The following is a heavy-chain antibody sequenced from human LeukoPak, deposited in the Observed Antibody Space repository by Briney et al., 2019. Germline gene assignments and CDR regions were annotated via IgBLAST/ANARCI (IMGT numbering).Heavy chain of an antibody. D-gene: IGHD2-15*01. CDR3: ARGDFGYCSGGSCYSGDY. CDR1: GGTFSSYA. J-gene: IGHJ4*02. Sequence: RASVKVSCKASGGTFSSYAISWVRQAPGQGLEWMGGIIPIFGTANYAQKFQGRVTITADESTSTAYMELSSLRSEDTAVYYCARGDFGYCSGGSCYSGDYWGQGTLVTVSS. CDR2: IIPIFGTA. V-gene: IGHV1-69*01.